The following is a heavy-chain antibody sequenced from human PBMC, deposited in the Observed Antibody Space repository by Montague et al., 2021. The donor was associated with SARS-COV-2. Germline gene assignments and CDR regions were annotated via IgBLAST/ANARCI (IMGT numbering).Heavy chain of an antibody. CDR1: GGSISTTNYY. V-gene: IGHV4-39*07. D-gene: IGHD4-17*01. Sequence: SETLSLTCTVSGGSISTTNYYWAWLRQPPGKGLEWVGSIYNSDNTYYNPSLESRLTMSVDTSKNQFSLKLRSVTAADAAVYHCARAWRYGDYSGVHFAPWGHGTLVTVSS. CDR3: ARAWRYGDYSGVHFAP. J-gene: IGHJ5*02. CDR2: IYNSDNT.